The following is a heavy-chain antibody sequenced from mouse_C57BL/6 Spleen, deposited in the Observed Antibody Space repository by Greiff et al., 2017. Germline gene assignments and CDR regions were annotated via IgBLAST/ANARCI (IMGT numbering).Heavy chain of an antibody. CDR3: SGRVTTYYALDY. D-gene: IGHD2-3*01. Sequence: VQLQQSGAELMKPGASVKLSCKATGYTFTGYWIEWVKQRPGHGLEWIGEIFPGSGSTNYNEKFKGKATLTADTSSSTAYMQLSSLTTEDSAVSYCSGRVTTYYALDYWGQGTTVTVSS. V-gene: IGHV1-9*01. J-gene: IGHJ4*01. CDR2: IFPGSGST. CDR1: GYTFTGYW.